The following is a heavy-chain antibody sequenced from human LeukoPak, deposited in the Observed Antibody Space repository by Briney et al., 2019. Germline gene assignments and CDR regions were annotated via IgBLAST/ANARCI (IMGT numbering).Heavy chain of an antibody. Sequence: SETLSLTCAVYGGSFSGYYWSWIRQPPGKGLEWIGEVNHSGSTNYNPSLKSRVTISVDTSKNQFSLKLSSVTAADTAVYYCARGDSSSSFLCDYWGQGTLVTVSS. CDR2: VNHSGST. CDR1: GGSFSGYY. CDR3: ARGDSSSSFLCDY. J-gene: IGHJ4*02. V-gene: IGHV4-34*01. D-gene: IGHD6-6*01.